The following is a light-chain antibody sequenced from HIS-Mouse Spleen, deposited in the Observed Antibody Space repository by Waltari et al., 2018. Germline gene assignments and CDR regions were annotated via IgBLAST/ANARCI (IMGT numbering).Light chain of an antibody. V-gene: IGLV1-47*01. CDR1: SSTIGSNY. J-gene: IGLJ3*02. CDR2: RNN. Sequence: QSVLTQPPSASGTPGQRVTISCSGSSSTIGSNYVYWYQKLPDTAPQLLIYRNNQRPSGFPDRFSGSKSGTSASLAISGLRSEDEADYYCAAWDDSLSGPVFGGGTKLTVL. CDR3: AAWDDSLSGPV.